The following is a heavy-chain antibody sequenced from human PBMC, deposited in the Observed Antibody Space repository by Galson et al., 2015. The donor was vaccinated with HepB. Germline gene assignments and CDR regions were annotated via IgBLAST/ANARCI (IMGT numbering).Heavy chain of an antibody. D-gene: IGHD7-27*01. CDR3: ARDADGDRVYYYGMDV. CDR2: ISSSSSYI. V-gene: IGHV3-21*01. J-gene: IGHJ6*02. CDR1: GFTFGSYS. Sequence: SLRLSCAASGFTFGSYSMNWVRQAPGKGLEWVSSISSSSSYIYYADSVKGRFTISRDNAKNSLYLQMDSLRAEDTAVYYCARDADGDRVYYYGMDVWGQGTTVTVSS.